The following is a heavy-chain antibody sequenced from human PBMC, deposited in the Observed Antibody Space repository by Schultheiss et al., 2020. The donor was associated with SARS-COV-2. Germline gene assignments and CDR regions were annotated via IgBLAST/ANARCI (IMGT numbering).Heavy chain of an antibody. V-gene: IGHV4-30-4*01. CDR2: IYYSGST. J-gene: IGHJ5*02. Sequence: SETLSLTCTVSGGSISSSSYYWSWIRQPPGKGLEWIGYIYYSGSTYYNPSLKSRVTISVDTSKNQFSLKLSSVTAADTAVYYCAREPYLTGTTRVDWFDPWGQGTLVTVSS. CDR3: AREPYLTGTTRVDWFDP. CDR1: GGSISSSSYY. D-gene: IGHD1-20*01.